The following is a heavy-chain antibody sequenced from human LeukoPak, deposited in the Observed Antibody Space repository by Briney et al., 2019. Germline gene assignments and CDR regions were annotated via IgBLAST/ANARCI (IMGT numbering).Heavy chain of an antibody. CDR3: AKPTRILYWNDAFDI. V-gene: IGHV3-23*01. J-gene: IGHJ3*02. Sequence: PGGSLRLSCAASGFTFSSYAMSWVRQAPGKGLEWVSAISGSGGSTYYADSVKGRFTISRDNPKNTLYLQMNSLRAEDTAVYYCAKPTRILYWNDAFDIWGQGTMVTVSS. D-gene: IGHD2-8*02. CDR1: GFTFSSYA. CDR2: ISGSGGST.